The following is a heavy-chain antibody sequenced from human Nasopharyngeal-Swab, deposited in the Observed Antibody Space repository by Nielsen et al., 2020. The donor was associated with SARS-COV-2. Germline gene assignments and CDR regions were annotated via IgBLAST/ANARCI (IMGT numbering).Heavy chain of an antibody. CDR3: APSPPMVVAGIWFDP. V-gene: IGHV1-24*01. J-gene: IGHJ5*02. Sequence: ASVKVSCKVSGYSLTELSMHWVRHAPGNGLEWMGGFDSEDCETIYAQKFQGRVTMTEDTSTDTAYMELSSLRSEDTAVYYCAPSPPMVVAGIWFDPRGQGTLFTVSS. CDR2: FDSEDCET. D-gene: IGHD2-15*01. CDR1: GYSLTELS.